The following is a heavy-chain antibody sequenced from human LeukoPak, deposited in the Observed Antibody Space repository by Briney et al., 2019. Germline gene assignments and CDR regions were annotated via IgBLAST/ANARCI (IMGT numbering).Heavy chain of an antibody. CDR1: GYSFTSYW. CDR3: ARRRHYYDSSGYYDKYYFDY. J-gene: IGHJ4*02. CDR2: IYPGDSDT. D-gene: IGHD3-22*01. Sequence: GESLKISCKGSGYSFTSYWIGWVRQMPGKGLEWMGIIYPGDSDTRYSPSFQGQVTIPADKSISTAYLQWSSLKASDTAMYYCARRRHYYDSSGYYDKYYFDYWGQGTLVTVSS. V-gene: IGHV5-51*01.